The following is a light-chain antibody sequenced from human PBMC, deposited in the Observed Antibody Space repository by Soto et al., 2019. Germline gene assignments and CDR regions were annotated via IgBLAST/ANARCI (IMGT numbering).Light chain of an antibody. J-gene: IGKJ1*01. Sequence: EIVLTQSPGTLSLSPGERATLSCRASQSVSSSYLTWYQQKPGQAPRLLMYGASSRATGIPYRFSGSGSGTDFTLTISRLEPEDFAVYYCQQYGGSPRTFGQGTKVEIK. CDR2: GAS. CDR3: QQYGGSPRT. CDR1: QSVSSSY. V-gene: IGKV3-20*01.